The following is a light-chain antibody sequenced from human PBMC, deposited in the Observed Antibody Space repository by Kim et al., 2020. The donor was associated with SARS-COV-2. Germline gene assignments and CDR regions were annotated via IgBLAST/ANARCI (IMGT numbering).Light chain of an antibody. J-gene: IGLJ2*01. Sequence: QSVLTQPPSACGTPGQKVTISCSGSSSNIGTNFVNLYQQLPGRAPKLLIYSNDQRPSGVPDRFSGSKSGTSASLSISGHQSADKAYYYCAAWVDIRNSLVFGGGTGMTVL. V-gene: IGLV1-44*01. CDR3: AAWVDIRNSLV. CDR2: SND. CDR1: SSNIGTNF.